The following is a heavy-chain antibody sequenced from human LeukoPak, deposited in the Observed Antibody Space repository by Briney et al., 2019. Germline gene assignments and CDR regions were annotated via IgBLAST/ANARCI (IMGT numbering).Heavy chain of an antibody. J-gene: IGHJ6*03. CDR3: ARRVTVIYYMDL. D-gene: IGHD3-22*01. Sequence: SETLSLTCAVYDGSLSGYYWTWIRQFPGRGLEWIGEINDSGGTNYNPSLKSRVTMPVDTSKNQFSLKLTSVTAADTAVYYCARRVTVIYYMDLWGKGTTVTVSS. V-gene: IGHV4-34*01. CDR1: DGSLSGYY. CDR2: INDSGGT.